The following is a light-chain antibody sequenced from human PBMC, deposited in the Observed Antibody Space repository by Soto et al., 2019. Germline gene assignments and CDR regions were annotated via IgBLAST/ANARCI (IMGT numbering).Light chain of an antibody. CDR2: EVV. Sequence: QSALTQPPSASGSPGQSVTLSCTGTKNDVGFYDFVSWYQHHPGKAPRLIIYEVVQRPSGVPDRFSSSKSGNTASLTVSGLQAADEADYFCKSYAGSNTYGFGSGTKV. CDR3: KSYAGSNTYG. CDR1: KNDVGFYDF. J-gene: IGLJ1*01. V-gene: IGLV2-8*01.